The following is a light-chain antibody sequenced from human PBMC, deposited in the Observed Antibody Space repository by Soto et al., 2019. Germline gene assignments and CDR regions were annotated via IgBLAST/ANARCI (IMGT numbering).Light chain of an antibody. CDR3: CSYAGSGTYV. V-gene: IGLV2-23*02. J-gene: IGLJ1*01. CDR2: EVS. Sequence: QSALTQPASVSGSPGQSITISCTGTSSDVGGYNLVSWYQQHPGKAPKLMIYEVSKRPSGVSNRFSGSKSGNTASLTVSGLQAEDEADYYCCSYAGSGTYVFGTGTKVTVL. CDR1: SSDVGGYNL.